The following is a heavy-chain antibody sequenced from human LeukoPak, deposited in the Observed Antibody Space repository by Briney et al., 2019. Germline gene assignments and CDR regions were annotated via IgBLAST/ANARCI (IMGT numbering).Heavy chain of an antibody. V-gene: IGHV4-4*07. J-gene: IGHJ5*02. CDR3: ARAYDSSGYYYTGFDP. CDR1: GGSISSYY. D-gene: IGHD3-22*01. CDR2: IYTSGST. Sequence: SETLSLTCTVSGGSISSYYWSWIRQPAGKGLEWIGRIYTSGSTNYNPSLKSRVTMSVDTSKNQFSLKLSSVTAADTAVYYCARAYDSSGYYYTGFDPWGQGTLVTASS.